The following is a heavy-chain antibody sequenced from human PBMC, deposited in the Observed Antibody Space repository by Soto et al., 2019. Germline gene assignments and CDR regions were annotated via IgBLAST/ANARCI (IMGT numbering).Heavy chain of an antibody. CDR1: GFSVGGSGVG. CDR2: IYWDDDK. J-gene: IGHJ3*02. CDR3: AHTPIFVSPEAHGVFNI. Sequence: QITLKESGHTLVKPTQTLTLTCTFSGFSVGGSGVGVGWIRQPPGKALEWLGVIYWDDDKRYSSSLRNRITLTKDSSKTPVLLPLTIMLLEDAGTYYCAHTPIFVSPEAHGVFNIWAKGTMVPLS. D-gene: IGHD3-3*01. V-gene: IGHV2-5*02.